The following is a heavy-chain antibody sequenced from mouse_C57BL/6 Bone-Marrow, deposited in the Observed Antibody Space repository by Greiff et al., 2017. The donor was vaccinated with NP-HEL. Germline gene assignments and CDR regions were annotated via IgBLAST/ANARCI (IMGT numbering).Heavy chain of an antibody. D-gene: IGHD2-1*01. V-gene: IGHV14-4*01. J-gene: IGHJ2*01. CDR2: IDPENGDT. Sequence: VQLQQSGAELVRPGASVKLSCTASGFNIKDDYMHWVKQRPEQGLEWIGWIDPENGDTEYASKFQGKATIIADTSSNTAYLQLSSLTSEYTAVYYCTTLYYGNPNYFDYWGQGTTLTVSS. CDR1: GFNIKDDY. CDR3: TTLYYGNPNYFDY.